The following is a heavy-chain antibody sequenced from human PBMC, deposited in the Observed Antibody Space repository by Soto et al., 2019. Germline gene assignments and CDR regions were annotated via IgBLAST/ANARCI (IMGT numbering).Heavy chain of an antibody. D-gene: IGHD4-4*01. CDR3: ARATTRRYYYYGMDV. CDR2: IWYDGSNK. V-gene: IGHV3-33*01. J-gene: IGHJ6*02. CDR1: GFTFSSYG. Sequence: QVQLVESGGGVVQPGRSLRLSCAASGFTFSSYGMHWVRQAPGKGLEWVAVIWYDGSNKYYADSVKGRFTISRDNSKNTLYLQMNSLRAEDTAVYYCARATTRRYYYYGMDVWGQGTTVTVSS.